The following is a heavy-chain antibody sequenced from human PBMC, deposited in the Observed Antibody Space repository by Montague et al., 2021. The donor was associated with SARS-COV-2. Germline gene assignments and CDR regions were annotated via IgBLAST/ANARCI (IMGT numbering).Heavy chain of an antibody. Sequence: SLRLSYAASGFTFHDYALHWVRQVPGKGLEWVSGISWNSGSIGYGDSVEGRFTISRDNAKNSLYLQMNSLRAEDTALYYCAKDRGYYGSGSYFEYWGQGTLVTVSS. D-gene: IGHD3-10*01. CDR1: GFTFHDYA. CDR2: ISWNSGSI. CDR3: AKDRGYYGSGSYFEY. J-gene: IGHJ4*02. V-gene: IGHV3-9*01.